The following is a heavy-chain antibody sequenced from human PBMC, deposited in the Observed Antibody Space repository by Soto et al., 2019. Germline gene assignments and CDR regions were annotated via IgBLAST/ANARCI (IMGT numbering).Heavy chain of an antibody. D-gene: IGHD4-17*01. CDR3: ARLLTDMTTVTTVDY. J-gene: IGHJ4*02. Sequence: SETLSLTCTVSGGSISSYYWSWIRQPPGKGLEWIGYIYYSGSTNYNPSLKSRVTISVDTSKNQFSLKLSSVTAADTAAYYCARLLTDMTTVTTVDYWGQGTLVTVSS. V-gene: IGHV4-59*08. CDR2: IYYSGST. CDR1: GGSISSYY.